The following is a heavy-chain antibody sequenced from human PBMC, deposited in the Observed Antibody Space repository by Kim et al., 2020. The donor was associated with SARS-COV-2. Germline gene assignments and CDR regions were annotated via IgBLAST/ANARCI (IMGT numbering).Heavy chain of an antibody. CDR3: ARVGIKRITIFGVVDPSHYLGP. D-gene: IGHD3-3*01. CDR2: IYYSGST. Sequence: SETLSLTCTVSGGSISSSSYYWGWIRQPPGKGLEWIGSIYYSGSTYYNPSLKSRVTISVDTSKNQFSLKLSSVTAADTAVYYCARVGIKRITIFGVVDPSHYLGPRGQGTLGTVSS. CDR1: GGSISSSSYY. V-gene: IGHV4-39*01. J-gene: IGHJ5*02.